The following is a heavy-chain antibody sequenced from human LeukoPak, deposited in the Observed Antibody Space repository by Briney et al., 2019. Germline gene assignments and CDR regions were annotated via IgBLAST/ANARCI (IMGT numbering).Heavy chain of an antibody. J-gene: IGHJ4*02. CDR3: ARSTMTTTVDY. V-gene: IGHV4-61*02. D-gene: IGHD4-17*01. CDR1: GGSVSSSSYF. CDR2: IYFTMTT. Sequence: SSQTLSLTCSVSGGSVSSSSYFWSWIRQPAGKGLEWIGRIYFTMTTNYNPSLKSRVTMSLDTSKNQFSLKLSPVTAADTAVYYCARSTMTTTVDYWGQGTLVTVSS.